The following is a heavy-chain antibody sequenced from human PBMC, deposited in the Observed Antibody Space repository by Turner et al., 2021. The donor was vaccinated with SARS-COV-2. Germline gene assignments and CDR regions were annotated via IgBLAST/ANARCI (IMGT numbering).Heavy chain of an antibody. CDR3: ARDLIDVGGMDV. J-gene: IGHJ6*02. Sequence: EVQLVESGGGLLQPGGSLRLSCAASGFTVSSHYMNWVRQAPGKGLEWVSVIDSGGSTYYADSVKGRFTISRDNSKNTLYLQMNSLRAEDTAVYYCARDLIDVGGMDVWGQGTTVTVSS. V-gene: IGHV3-53*01. CDR2: IDSGGST. CDR1: GFTVSSHY.